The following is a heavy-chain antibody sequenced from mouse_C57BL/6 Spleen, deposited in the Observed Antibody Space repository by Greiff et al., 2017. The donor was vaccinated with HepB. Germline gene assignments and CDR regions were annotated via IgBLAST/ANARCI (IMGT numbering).Heavy chain of an antibody. D-gene: IGHD1-1*01. Sequence: QVQLQQPGAELVKPGASVKLSCKASGYTFTSYWMQWVKQRPGQGLEWIGEIDPSDSYTNYNQKFKGKATLTVDTSSRTAYMQLSSLTSEDSAVYYCARRGFYYGSSRYFDVWGTGTTVTVSS. CDR2: IDPSDSYT. CDR1: GYTFTSYW. CDR3: ARRGFYYGSSRYFDV. V-gene: IGHV1-50*01. J-gene: IGHJ1*03.